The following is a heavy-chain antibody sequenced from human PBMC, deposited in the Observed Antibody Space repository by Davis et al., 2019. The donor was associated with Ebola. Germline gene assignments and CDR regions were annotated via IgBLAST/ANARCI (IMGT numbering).Heavy chain of an antibody. V-gene: IGHV4-59*01. Sequence: GSLRLSCTVSGGSISSYYWSWIRQPPGKGLEWIGYIYYSGSTNYNPSLKSRVTISVDTSKNQFSLKLSSVTAADTAVYYCARETIFGVVISGAFDIWGQGTMVTVSS. CDR2: IYYSGST. CDR3: ARETIFGVVISGAFDI. J-gene: IGHJ3*02. D-gene: IGHD3-3*01. CDR1: GGSISSYY.